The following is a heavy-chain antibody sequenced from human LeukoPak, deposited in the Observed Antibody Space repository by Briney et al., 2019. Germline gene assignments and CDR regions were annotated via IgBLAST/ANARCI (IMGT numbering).Heavy chain of an antibody. V-gene: IGHV4-59*12. CDR2: IYYSGST. CDR3: AKSAKYSSGWYGGLDY. CDR1: GGSISSYY. D-gene: IGHD6-19*01. J-gene: IGHJ4*02. Sequence: SETLSLTCTVSGGSISSYYWSWIRQPPGKGLEWIGYIYYSGSTNYNPSLKSRVTISVDTSKNQFSLKLSSVTAADTAVYYCAKSAKYSSGWYGGLDYWGQGTLVTVSS.